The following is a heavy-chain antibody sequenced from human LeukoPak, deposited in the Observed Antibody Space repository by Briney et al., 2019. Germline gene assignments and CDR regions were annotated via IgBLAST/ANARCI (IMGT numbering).Heavy chain of an antibody. CDR1: VYTFTSYD. CDR3: ARGNIWFGEANDY. D-gene: IGHD3-10*01. J-gene: IGHJ4*02. Sequence: GSVKDSCKASVYTFTSYDINGVRQATGQGLEWMGWMNPNRGNTGNAQQFQGRVNMTRNTSISTAYMELSSLRSEDTAVYSCARGNIWFGEANDYWGQGTLVTVSS. CDR2: MNPNRGNT. V-gene: IGHV1-8*01.